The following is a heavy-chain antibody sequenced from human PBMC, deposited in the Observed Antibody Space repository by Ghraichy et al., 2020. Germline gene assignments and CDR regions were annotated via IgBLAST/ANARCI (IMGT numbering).Heavy chain of an antibody. D-gene: IGHD4-17*01. CDR2: IYYSGVT. CDR1: GDSLSGSY. J-gene: IGHJ5*02. Sequence: LTCTVSGDSLSGSYWNWIRQTPGKGLEWIGFIYYSGVTGYNPSLKSRVTISVDTSKNQFSLKLNSVTTADTAFYYCAKRAYDDYGVGWLDTWGQGMLVTVSS. CDR3: AKRAYDDYGVGWLDT. V-gene: IGHV4-59*08.